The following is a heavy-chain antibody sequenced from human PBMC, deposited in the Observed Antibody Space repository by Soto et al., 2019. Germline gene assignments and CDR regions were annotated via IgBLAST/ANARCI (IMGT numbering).Heavy chain of an antibody. D-gene: IGHD3-22*01. Sequence: PSETLSLTCTVSGGSVSSGSYYWSWIRQPPGKGLEWIGYIYYSGSTNYNPSLKSRVTISVDTSKNQFSLKLSSVTAADTAVYYCARDYYDSSGYIYFDYWGQGTLVTVSS. J-gene: IGHJ4*02. V-gene: IGHV4-61*01. CDR3: ARDYYDSSGYIYFDY. CDR2: IYYSGST. CDR1: GGSVSSGSYY.